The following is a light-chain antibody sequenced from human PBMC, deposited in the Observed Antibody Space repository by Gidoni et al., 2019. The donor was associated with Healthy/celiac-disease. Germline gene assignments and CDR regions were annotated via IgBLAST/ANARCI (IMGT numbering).Light chain of an antibody. J-gene: IGKJ4*01. CDR1: QSVSSN. Sequence: EIVMTLSPATLSVSPGERATLSCRASQSVSSNLAWYQQKPGQAPGLLIYGASTRATGIPDRFSGSGSGTEFTLTISSLQSEDFAVYYCQQYNNWTLTFXGXTKVEIK. V-gene: IGKV3-15*01. CDR3: QQYNNWTLT. CDR2: GAS.